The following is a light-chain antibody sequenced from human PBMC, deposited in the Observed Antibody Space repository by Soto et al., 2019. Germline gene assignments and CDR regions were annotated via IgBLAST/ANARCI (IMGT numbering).Light chain of an antibody. CDR3: QQSYSNPLYT. CDR1: QSISSY. V-gene: IGKV1-39*01. Sequence: DIQMTQSPSSLSASVGERVTITCRASQSISSYLNWYQQKPGKAPKLLIYAASSLQSGVPSRFSGSGSGTDFTLTISSLQPEDFATYYCQQSYSNPLYTVGQGTKVDSK. CDR2: AAS. J-gene: IGKJ2*01.